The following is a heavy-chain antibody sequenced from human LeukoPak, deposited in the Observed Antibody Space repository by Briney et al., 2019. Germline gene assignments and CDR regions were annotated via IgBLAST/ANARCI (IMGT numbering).Heavy chain of an antibody. Sequence: TLSLTCTVSGGSISSGGYYWSWIRQHPGKGLEWIGYIYYSGSTYYNPSLKSRVTISVDTSKNQFSLKLSSVTAADTAVYYCARDPGGYSSSWYFDYWGQGTLVTVSS. D-gene: IGHD6-13*01. CDR1: GGSISSGGYY. J-gene: IGHJ4*02. CDR2: IYYSGST. V-gene: IGHV4-31*03. CDR3: ARDPGGYSSSWYFDY.